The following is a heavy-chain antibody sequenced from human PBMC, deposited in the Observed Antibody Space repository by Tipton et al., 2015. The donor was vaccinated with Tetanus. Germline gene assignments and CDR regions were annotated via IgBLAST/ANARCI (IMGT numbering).Heavy chain of an antibody. Sequence: RSLRLSCTASGFSFSTYNFHWVRQAPGKGLEWVAIIWYDGTTEYYADSVKGRFTISRDNSKNTLFLQMNSLRAEDTAVYYCARERGTSGWGFWGQGTLVSVSS. CDR2: IWYDGTTE. J-gene: IGHJ4*02. CDR3: ARERGTSGWGF. V-gene: IGHV3-33*01. CDR1: GFSFSTYN. D-gene: IGHD6-19*01.